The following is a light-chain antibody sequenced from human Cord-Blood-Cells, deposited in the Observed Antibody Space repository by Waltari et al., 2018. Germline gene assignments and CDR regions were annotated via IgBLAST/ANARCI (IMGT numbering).Light chain of an antibody. CDR3: SSYAGSNNLV. J-gene: IGLJ2*01. CDR1: SSDVGGYNY. Sequence: QSALTQPPSAPGSPGQSVTISCTGTSSDVGGYNYVPCYQQHPGKAPKLMIYEVSKRPAGVPDRFSGSKSGNTASLTVTGLQAEDEADYYCSSYAGSNNLVFGGGTKLTVL. V-gene: IGLV2-8*01. CDR2: EVS.